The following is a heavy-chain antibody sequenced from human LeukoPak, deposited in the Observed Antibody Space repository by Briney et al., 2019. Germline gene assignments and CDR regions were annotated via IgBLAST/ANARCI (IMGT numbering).Heavy chain of an antibody. J-gene: IGHJ6*02. CDR3: ARVASPYCSGGSCYSVFSSDYYYYGMDV. D-gene: IGHD2-15*01. Sequence: ASVKVSCKASGYTFTSYYMHWVRQAPGQGLEWMGIINPSGGSTSYAQKFQGRVTMTRDTSTSTVYMELSRLRSEDTAVYYCARVASPYCSGGSCYSVFSSDYYYYGMDVWGQGTTVTVSS. V-gene: IGHV1-46*01. CDR1: GYTFTSYY. CDR2: INPSGGST.